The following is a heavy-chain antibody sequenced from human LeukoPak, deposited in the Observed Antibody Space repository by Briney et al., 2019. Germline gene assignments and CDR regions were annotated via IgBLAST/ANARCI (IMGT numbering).Heavy chain of an antibody. CDR2: ISGSGGST. V-gene: IGHV3-23*01. CDR3: AKDVGTLLLYYGMDV. Sequence: GGSLRLSCAASVFTFSSYAMSWVRQAPGKGLEWVSAISGSGGSTYYADSVKGRFTISRDNSKNTLYLQMNSLRAEDTAVYYCAKDVGTLLLYYGMDVWGQGTTVTVSS. CDR1: VFTFSSYA. J-gene: IGHJ6*02. D-gene: IGHD2-15*01.